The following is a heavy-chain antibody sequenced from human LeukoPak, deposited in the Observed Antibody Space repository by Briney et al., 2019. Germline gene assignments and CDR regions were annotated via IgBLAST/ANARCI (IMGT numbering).Heavy chain of an antibody. J-gene: IGHJ4*02. CDR3: ARDGSGNSFDY. V-gene: IGHV4-30-4*01. Sequence: TLSLTCTVSGGSISSGDYYWSWIRQRPGKGLEWIGYIYYSGSTYYNPSLKSRVTISVDTSKNQFSLKLSSVTAADTAVYYCARDGSGNSFDYWGQGTLVTVSS. CDR1: GGSISSGDYY. D-gene: IGHD3-10*01. CDR2: IYYSGST.